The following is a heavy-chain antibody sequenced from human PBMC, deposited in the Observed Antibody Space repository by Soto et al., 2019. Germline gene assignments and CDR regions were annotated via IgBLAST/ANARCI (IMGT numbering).Heavy chain of an antibody. CDR2: ISSDGSNT. CDR1: VITLSNYG. V-gene: IGHV3-30*03. CDR3: AASGRGYNSGAHPAYYGMDI. D-gene: IGHD5-12*01. Sequence: PGGSLRLACAAYVITLSNYGMHWVRQAPGKGLESLAVISSDGSNTFYADSVKGRLTISRDNSKSTLYLQMDSLRTEDTAVYFCAASGRGYNSGAHPAYYGMDIWGQGTPVTVSS. J-gene: IGHJ6*02.